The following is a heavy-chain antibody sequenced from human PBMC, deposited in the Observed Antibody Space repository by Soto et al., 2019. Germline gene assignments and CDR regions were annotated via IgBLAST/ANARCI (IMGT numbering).Heavy chain of an antibody. CDR3: LVEVGPRKSDS. Sequence: QVQLVEFGGGVVQPGTSLRLSCAASGFTFSSHAMHWVRQAPGEGLEWVARISYDGSSQVYGDSVKGRFTVSRDNSKSTLFLQMNSLRPEDTAVYYCLVEVGPRKSDSWGQGTLVTVSS. CDR1: GFTFSSHA. V-gene: IGHV3-30*03. CDR2: ISYDGSSQ. J-gene: IGHJ4*02. D-gene: IGHD1-26*01.